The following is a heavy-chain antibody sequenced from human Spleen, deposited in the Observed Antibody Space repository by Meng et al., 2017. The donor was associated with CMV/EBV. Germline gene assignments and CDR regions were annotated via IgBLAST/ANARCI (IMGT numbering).Heavy chain of an antibody. CDR2: IRYDGINQ. V-gene: IGHV3-30*02. J-gene: IGHJ4*02. Sequence: GGSLRLSCAASGFIFSSYGMHWVRQAPGKGLEWVSFIRYDGINQYYSDSVKGRFTISRDNSRNTLYLQMNSLRVEDTAVYYCAKRTLYGGNSVPDGGGIDYWGQGTLVTVSS. CDR1: GFIFSSYG. CDR3: AKRTLYGGNSVPDGGGIDY. D-gene: IGHD4-23*01.